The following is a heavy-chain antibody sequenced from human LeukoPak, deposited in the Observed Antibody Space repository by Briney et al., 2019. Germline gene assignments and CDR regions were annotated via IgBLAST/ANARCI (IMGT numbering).Heavy chain of an antibody. V-gene: IGHV4-39*07. J-gene: IGHJ4*02. CDR2: IYYSGTT. CDR1: GGSISSSLYF. Sequence: SETLSLTCSVPGGSISSSLYFWGWIRQPPGKGLEWIGNIYYSGTTYYKPSFKSRVTISVDKSKNQLSLRLNSVTAADTAVYYCARPPHYYDTSGYSVWGQGTLVTVSS. D-gene: IGHD3-22*01. CDR3: ARPPHYYDTSGYSV.